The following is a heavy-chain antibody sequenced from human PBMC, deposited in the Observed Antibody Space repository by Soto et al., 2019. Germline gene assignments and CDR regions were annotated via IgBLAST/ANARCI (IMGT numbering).Heavy chain of an antibody. CDR3: AKGLRITMIRGGDGMDV. Sequence: GGSLRLSCAASGFTFSSYAMSWVRQAPGKGLEWVSAISGSGGSTYYADSVKGRFTISRYNSKNTLYLQMNSLRAEDTAVYYCAKGLRITMIRGGDGMDVWGQGTTVTVSS. V-gene: IGHV3-23*01. D-gene: IGHD3-22*01. J-gene: IGHJ6*02. CDR2: ISGSGGST. CDR1: GFTFSSYA.